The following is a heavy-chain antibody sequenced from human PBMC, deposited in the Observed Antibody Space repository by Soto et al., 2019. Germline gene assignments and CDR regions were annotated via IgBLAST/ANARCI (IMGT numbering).Heavy chain of an antibody. J-gene: IGHJ4*02. D-gene: IGHD6-13*01. CDR1: GFTFSSYG. CDR2: IWYDGSNK. CDR3: AITAAAGSFNADY. Sequence: QVQLVESGGGVVQPGRSLRLSCAASGFTFSSYGMHWVRQAPGKGLEWVAVIWYDGSNKYYADSVKGRFTISRDNSKNTLYLQMNSLRAQDTAVYYCAITAAAGSFNADYWVQGALVTVA. V-gene: IGHV3-33*01.